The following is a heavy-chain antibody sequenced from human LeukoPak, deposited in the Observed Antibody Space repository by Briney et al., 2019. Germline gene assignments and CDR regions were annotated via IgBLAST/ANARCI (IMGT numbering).Heavy chain of an antibody. D-gene: IGHD1-26*01. CDR3: ARVGAFDAFDI. J-gene: IGHJ3*02. V-gene: IGHV1-2*02. CDR2: INPNSGGT. Sequence: GASVKVSCKAPGYIFTGYYMHWVRQAPGQGLEWMGWINPNSGGTNYAQKFQGRVTMTGDTSISTAYMELSRLRSDDTAVYYCARVGAFDAFDIWGQGTMVTVSS. CDR1: GYIFTGYY.